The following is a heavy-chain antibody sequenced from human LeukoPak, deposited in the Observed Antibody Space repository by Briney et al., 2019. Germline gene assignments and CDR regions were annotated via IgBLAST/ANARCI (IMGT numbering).Heavy chain of an antibody. D-gene: IGHD6-6*01. Sequence: PGSSLRLSCSASGFTLVAYAMHSVRPAPGKGLEWVSGISWSSGTIGYAVSVKGRFTLSRDNAKNSLYLQMNSLRAEDTALYYCAKDREYSSSSAFDYWGQGTLVTVSS. J-gene: IGHJ4*02. V-gene: IGHV3-9*01. CDR1: GFTLVAYA. CDR3: AKDREYSSSSAFDY. CDR2: ISWSSGTI.